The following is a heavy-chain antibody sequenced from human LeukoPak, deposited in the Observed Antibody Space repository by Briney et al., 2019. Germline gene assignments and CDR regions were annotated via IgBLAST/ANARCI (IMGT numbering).Heavy chain of an antibody. V-gene: IGHV1-2*04. CDR1: GYTFTRYY. CDR3: ARAGYGDQPGYFDY. J-gene: IGHJ4*02. D-gene: IGHD4-17*01. Sequence: ASVKVSCKASGYTFTRYYMHWVRQAPGQGLEWMGWINPNSGGTNYAQKFQGWVTMTRDTSISTAYMQLSRLRSDDTAVYYCARAGYGDQPGYFDYWGQGTLVTVSS. CDR2: INPNSGGT.